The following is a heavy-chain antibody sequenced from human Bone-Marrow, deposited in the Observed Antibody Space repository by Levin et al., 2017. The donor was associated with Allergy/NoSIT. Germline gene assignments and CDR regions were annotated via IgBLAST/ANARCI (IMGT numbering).Heavy chain of an antibody. CDR1: GFTVSSNY. V-gene: IGHV3-53*01. Sequence: GGSLRLSCAASGFTVSSNYMSWVRQAPGKGPEWVSVIYSSGSTYYADSVKGRFTISRDNSKNTLYLQMNSLRAEDTAVYYCARGWFGELLSHWGQGTLVTVSS. CDR3: ARGWFGELLSH. D-gene: IGHD3-10*01. CDR2: IYSSGST. J-gene: IGHJ4*02.